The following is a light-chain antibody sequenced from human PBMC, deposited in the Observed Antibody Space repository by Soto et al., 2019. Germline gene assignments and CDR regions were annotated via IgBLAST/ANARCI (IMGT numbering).Light chain of an antibody. CDR2: HAS. CDR3: QQDGTSPWT. Sequence: EIVLTQSPGTLSLSPGERATLSCRASQSVSSSYLAWYQQNPGQAPRLLIYHASNRATGIPDRFSGSGSGTDFTLTISRLEPEDFAVYSCQQDGTSPWTFGQGTKVEFK. J-gene: IGKJ1*01. CDR1: QSVSSSY. V-gene: IGKV3-20*01.